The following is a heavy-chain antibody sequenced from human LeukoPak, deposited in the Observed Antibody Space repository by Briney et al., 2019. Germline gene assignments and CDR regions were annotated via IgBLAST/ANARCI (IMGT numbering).Heavy chain of an antibody. D-gene: IGHD3-22*01. Sequence: ASVKVSCKASGGTFSSYAISWVRQAPGQGLEWMGGIIPIFGTANYAQKFQGRVTITADESTSTAYMELSSLRSEDTAVYYCARARRPDYYDSSGQGGNYMDVWGKGTTVTISS. CDR2: IIPIFGTA. V-gene: IGHV1-69*13. J-gene: IGHJ6*03. CDR3: ARARRPDYYDSSGQGGNYMDV. CDR1: GGTFSSYA.